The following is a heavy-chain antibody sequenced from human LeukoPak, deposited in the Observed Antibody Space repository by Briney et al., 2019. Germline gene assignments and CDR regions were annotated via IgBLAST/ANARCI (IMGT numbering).Heavy chain of an antibody. CDR1: GFTFSSSA. CDR3: AKGRISEDGLDY. D-gene: IGHD6-13*01. Sequence: GGSLRLSCAASGFTFSSSAMSWVRQTPGKGLDWVSSITSTTSTFYADSVKGRFTISRDNSKNMLYLQMNSLGAEDTAVYCCAKGRISEDGLDYWGQGTLVTVSS. V-gene: IGHV3-23*01. CDR2: ITSTTST. J-gene: IGHJ4*02.